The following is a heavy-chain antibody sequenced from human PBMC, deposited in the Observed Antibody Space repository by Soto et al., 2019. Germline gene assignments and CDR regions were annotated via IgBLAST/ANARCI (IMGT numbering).Heavy chain of an antibody. CDR3: ARIVTGTTIKYYYYMDV. CDR1: GVSISSSSYY. J-gene: IGHJ6*03. Sequence: SETLSLTCTVSGVSISSSSYYWGWIRQPPGKGLEWIGSIYYSGSTYYNPSLKSRVTISVDTSKNQFSLKLSSVTAADTAVYYCARIVTGTTIKYYYYMDVWGKGTTVTVSS. V-gene: IGHV4-39*01. D-gene: IGHD1-7*01. CDR2: IYYSGST.